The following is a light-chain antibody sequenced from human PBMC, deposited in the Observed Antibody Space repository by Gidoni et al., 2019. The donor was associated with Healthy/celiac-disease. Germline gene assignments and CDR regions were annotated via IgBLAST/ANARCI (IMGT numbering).Light chain of an antibody. CDR1: QSISSY. J-gene: IGKJ2*01. CDR2: AAS. V-gene: IGKV1-39*01. Sequence: DIQMTQSPSSLSASVGDRVTITCRASQSISSYLNWYQQKPGKAPKLLIYAASSLQSGVPSRFSGSGSGTDFTLTISSLQPEDFATYYCQQSYSTPQTFDQXTKLEIK. CDR3: QQSYSTPQT.